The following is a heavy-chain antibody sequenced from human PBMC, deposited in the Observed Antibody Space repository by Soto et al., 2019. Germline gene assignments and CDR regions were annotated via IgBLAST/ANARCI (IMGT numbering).Heavy chain of an antibody. CDR2: ISYDGNNK. Sequence: GGSLRLSCAASGFTFSSYGMHWVRQAPGKGLEWVAVISYDGNNKYYADSVKGRFTISRDNSKNTVYVQMNSLRAEDTAVYYCAKNTVTYDFDYWGQGTLVTVSS. CDR3: AKNTVTYDFDY. D-gene: IGHD4-17*01. J-gene: IGHJ4*02. V-gene: IGHV3-30*18. CDR1: GFTFSSYG.